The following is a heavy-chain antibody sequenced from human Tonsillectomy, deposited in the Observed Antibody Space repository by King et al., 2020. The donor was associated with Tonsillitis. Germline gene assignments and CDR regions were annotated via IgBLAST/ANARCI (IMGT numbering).Heavy chain of an antibody. J-gene: IGHJ3*02. Sequence: VQLQESGPGLVKPSETLSLTCAVSGYSISSGYFWGWIRQPPGKGLEWIASLYHSGTTYYNLSLMSRVTISIDASKNQFSLKLTSVTAADSAVYYCARDGVLLWFWELTAFDIWGQGTMVTVSS. CDR3: ARDGVLLWFWELTAFDI. CDR1: GYSISSGYF. V-gene: IGHV4-38-2*02. CDR2: LYHSGTT. D-gene: IGHD3-10*01.